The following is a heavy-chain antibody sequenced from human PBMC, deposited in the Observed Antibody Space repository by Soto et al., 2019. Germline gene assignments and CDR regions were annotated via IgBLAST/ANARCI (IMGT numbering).Heavy chain of an antibody. CDR1: GYTFTGHY. D-gene: IGHD3-16*01. V-gene: IGHV1-2*02. J-gene: IGHJ4*02. CDR2: IGPESGAT. Sequence: ASVKVSCKTSGYTFTGHYIHWVRQAPEQGPEWVGEIGPESGATRYAQKFQGRVTMTRDMSTTTVYMELNNLSPDDTAVYYCGRGRRGHLVVFYWGQGPPVTVPS. CDR3: GRGRRGHLVVFY.